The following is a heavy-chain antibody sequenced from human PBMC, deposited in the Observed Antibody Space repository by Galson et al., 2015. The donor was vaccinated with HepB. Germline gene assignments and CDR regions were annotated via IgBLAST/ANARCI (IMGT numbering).Heavy chain of an antibody. CDR1: GFTFARYA. Sequence: SLRLSCAPSGFTFARYAMTWVRQAPGKGLEWISLISGSGSLRYYAESVKGRFTISRDNAKKTLYLQMNSLRSEDTAVYYCAKERVDFFESDGYNDAFDVWGQGTVVTVPS. CDR3: AKERVDFFESDGYNDAFDV. D-gene: IGHD3-16*01. V-gene: IGHV3-23*01. J-gene: IGHJ3*01. CDR2: ISGSGSLR.